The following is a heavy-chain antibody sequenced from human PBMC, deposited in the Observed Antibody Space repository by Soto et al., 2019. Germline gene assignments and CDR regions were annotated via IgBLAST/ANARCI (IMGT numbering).Heavy chain of an antibody. V-gene: IGHV3-11*06. CDR2: ISSSSSYT. CDR1: GFTFSDYY. J-gene: IGHJ6*02. Sequence: LRLSCAASGFTFSDYYMSWIRQAPGKGLEWVSYISSSSSYTNYADSVKGRFTISRDNAKNSLYLQMNSLRAEDTAVYYCARDLPSSGWYYGMDVWGQGTTVTVSS. D-gene: IGHD6-19*01. CDR3: ARDLPSSGWYYGMDV.